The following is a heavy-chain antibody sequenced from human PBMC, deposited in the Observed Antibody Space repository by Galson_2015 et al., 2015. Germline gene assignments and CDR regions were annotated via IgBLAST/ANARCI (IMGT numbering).Heavy chain of an antibody. D-gene: IGHD5-24*01. CDR3: ARHLKGSTVTLLYVDH. CDR1: GGSISTPPYY. Sequence: TLSLTCTVSGGSISTPPYYWSWIRQPPGKELEWIGSIYYSGSTYYNPSLKSRVTISVDTSKNQFSLRLSSVSAADTSVYYCARHLKGSTVTLLYVDHWGQGTLVAVSS. J-gene: IGHJ4*02. V-gene: IGHV4-39*01. CDR2: IYYSGST.